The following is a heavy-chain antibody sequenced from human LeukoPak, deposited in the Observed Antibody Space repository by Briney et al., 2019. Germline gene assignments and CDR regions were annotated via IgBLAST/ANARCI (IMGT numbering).Heavy chain of an antibody. D-gene: IGHD7-27*01. Sequence: GGSLRLSCAASGFTFSSYGMHWVRQAPGKGLEWVAVISYDGSNKYYADSVKGRFTISRDNSKNTLYLQMNSLRAEDTAVYYCAKVGNDYYYGMDVWGQGTTATVSS. J-gene: IGHJ6*02. CDR3: AKVGNDYYYGMDV. CDR2: ISYDGSNK. V-gene: IGHV3-30*18. CDR1: GFTFSSYG.